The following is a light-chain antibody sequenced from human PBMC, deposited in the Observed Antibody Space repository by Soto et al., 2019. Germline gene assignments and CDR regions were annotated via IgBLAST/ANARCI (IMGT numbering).Light chain of an antibody. CDR2: DVS. CDR1: SSDVGSYKF. CDR3: KSYTSGSTYV. J-gene: IGLJ1*01. V-gene: IGLV2-14*02. Sequence: QSVLTQPASVSGSPGQSITISCTGTSSDVGSYKFVSWYQQHPVKAPKLMIYDVSNRPSGVSNRFSGSKSGDTASLTISGLQAEDEADYYCKSYTSGSTYVFGTGTKLTVL.